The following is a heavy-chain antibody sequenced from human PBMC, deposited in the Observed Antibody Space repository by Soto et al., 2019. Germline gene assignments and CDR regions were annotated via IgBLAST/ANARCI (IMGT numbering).Heavy chain of an antibody. V-gene: IGHV4-61*01. Sequence: SETLSLTCTVSGGSFKSGSYSWSWIRQPPGKGLEWIGYVYHTRRTSYNPSLKSRVSISMDTSKNQFSLNLDSVTAADTAVYFCARDFAYFDSWGQGTLVTVSS. CDR1: GGSFKSGSYS. J-gene: IGHJ4*03. D-gene: IGHD3-3*01. CDR3: ARDFAYFDS. CDR2: VYHTRRT.